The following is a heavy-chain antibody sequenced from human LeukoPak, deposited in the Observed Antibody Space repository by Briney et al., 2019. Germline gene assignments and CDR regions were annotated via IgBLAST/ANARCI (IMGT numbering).Heavy chain of an antibody. J-gene: IGHJ6*03. CDR2: MNPNSGNT. D-gene: IGHD4-17*01. CDR3: ARVRNDYGSWFESVYYYYYMDV. CDR1: GYTFTSYD. Sequence: ASVKVSCKASGYTFTSYDINWVRQATGQGLEWMGWMNPNSGNTGYAQKFQGRVTITTDESTSTAYMELSSLRSEDTAVYYCARVRNDYGSWFESVYYYYYMDVWGKGTTVTVSS. V-gene: IGHV1-8*01.